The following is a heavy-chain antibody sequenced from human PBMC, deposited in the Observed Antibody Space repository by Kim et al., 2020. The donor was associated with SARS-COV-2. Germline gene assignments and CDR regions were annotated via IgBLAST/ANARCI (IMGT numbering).Heavy chain of an antibody. Sequence: GGSLRLSCAASGFTFSSYGMHWVRQAPGKGLEWVAVIWYDGSNKYYADSVKGRFTISRDNSKNTLYLQMNSLRAEDTAVYYCARDPPFSPSGSFVDRHTYYYYYYGLGVWGQGTTVTVSS. J-gene: IGHJ6*02. CDR3: ARDPPFSPSGSFVDRHTYYYYYYGLGV. D-gene: IGHD3-10*01. V-gene: IGHV3-33*08. CDR1: GFTFSSYG. CDR2: IWYDGSNK.